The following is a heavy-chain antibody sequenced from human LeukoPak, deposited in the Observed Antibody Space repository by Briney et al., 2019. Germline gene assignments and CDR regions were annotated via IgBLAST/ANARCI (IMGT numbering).Heavy chain of an antibody. CDR1: GFTFSDYY. V-gene: IGHV3-11*01. D-gene: IGHD3-22*01. CDR3: ARDRNYYDSSGYGY. J-gene: IGHJ4*02. CDR2: ISSSGSTI. Sequence: PGGSLRLSCAASGFTFSDYYMSWIRQAPGKGLEWVSYISSSGSTIYYADSVKGRFTISRDNAKNSLYLQVNSLRAEATAVYYCARDRNYYDSSGYGYWGQGTLVTVSS.